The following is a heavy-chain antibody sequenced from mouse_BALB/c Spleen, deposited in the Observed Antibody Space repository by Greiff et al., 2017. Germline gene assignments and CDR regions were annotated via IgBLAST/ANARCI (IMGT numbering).Heavy chain of an antibody. J-gene: IGHJ3*01. CDR3: ARHYRYDEFAY. D-gene: IGHD2-14*01. V-gene: IGHV1-15*01. Sequence: QVQLKESGAELVRPGASVTLSCKASGYTFTDYEMHWVKQTPVHGLEWIGAIDPETGGTAYNQKFKGKATLTADKSSSTAYMELRSLTSEDSAVYYCARHYRYDEFAYWGQGTLVTVSA. CDR2: IDPETGGT. CDR1: GYTFTDYE.